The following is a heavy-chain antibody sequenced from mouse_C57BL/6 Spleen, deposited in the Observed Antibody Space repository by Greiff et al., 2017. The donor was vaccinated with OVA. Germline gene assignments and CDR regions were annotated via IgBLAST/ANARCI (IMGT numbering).Heavy chain of an antibody. D-gene: IGHD3-2*02. CDR3: ARDQGTTYYFDY. CDR1: GFTFSDYY. Sequence: DVKLVESEGGLVQPGSSMKLSCTASGFTFSDYYMAWVRQVPEKGLEWVANINYDGSSTYYLDSLKSRFIISRDNAKNILYLQMSSLKSEDTATYYCARDQGTTYYFDYWGQGTTLTVSS. J-gene: IGHJ2*01. V-gene: IGHV5-16*01. CDR2: INYDGSST.